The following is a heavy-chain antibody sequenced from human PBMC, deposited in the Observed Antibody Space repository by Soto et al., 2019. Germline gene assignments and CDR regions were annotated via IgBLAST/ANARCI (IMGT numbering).Heavy chain of an antibody. Sequence: SVSNAWMNWVRQAPGKGLEWVGRIKSKTDGGTTDYAAPVKGRFTISRDDSKNTLYLQMNSLKIEDTAVYYCTTDPVTMIVVVPSSGWGQGTLVTVSS. D-gene: IGHD3-22*01. CDR3: TTDPVTMIVVVPSSG. J-gene: IGHJ4*02. CDR2: IKSKTDGGTT. V-gene: IGHV3-15*07. CDR1: SVSNAW.